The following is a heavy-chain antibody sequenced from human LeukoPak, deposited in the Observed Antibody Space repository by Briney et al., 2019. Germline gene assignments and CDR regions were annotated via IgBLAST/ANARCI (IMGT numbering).Heavy chain of an antibody. CDR2: ISGSGGST. CDR3: ARGTMVRGVMRY. CDR1: GFTFSSYA. D-gene: IGHD3-10*01. J-gene: IGHJ4*02. Sequence: PGGSLRLSCAASGFTFSSYAMSWVRQAPGKGLEWVSAISGSGGSTYYADSVKGRFTIPRDNSKNTLYLQMNSLRAEDTAVYYCARGTMVRGVMRYWGQGTLVTVSS. V-gene: IGHV3-23*01.